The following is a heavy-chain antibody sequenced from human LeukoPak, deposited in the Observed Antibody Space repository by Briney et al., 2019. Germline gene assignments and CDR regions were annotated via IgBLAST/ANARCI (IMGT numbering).Heavy chain of an antibody. CDR2: IYYSGST. D-gene: IGHD6-19*01. J-gene: IGHJ3*02. CDR3: ARVWYSSGWYKGAAFDI. Sequence: SETLSLTCTVSGGSISSYYWSWIRQPPGKGLEWIGYIYYSGSTNYNPSPKSRVTISVDTSKNQFSLKLSSVTAADTAVYYCARVWYSSGWYKGAAFDIWGQGTMVTVSS. V-gene: IGHV4-59*01. CDR1: GGSISSYY.